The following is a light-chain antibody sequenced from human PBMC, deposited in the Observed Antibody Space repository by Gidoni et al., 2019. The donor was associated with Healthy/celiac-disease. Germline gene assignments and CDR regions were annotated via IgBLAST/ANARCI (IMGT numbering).Light chain of an antibody. V-gene: IGLV3-25*02. J-gene: IGLJ3*02. Sequence: SYELTQPPSVAVSPGKTARITCSGDSLPKQYAYWYQQKPGQAPVLVIYKDSESPSGFPGRVSGSSSETTVTLTISGVQAEDEAAYYCQLADCSGTYELFGGGTKLPVI. CDR1: SLPKQY. CDR2: KDS. CDR3: QLADCSGTYEL.